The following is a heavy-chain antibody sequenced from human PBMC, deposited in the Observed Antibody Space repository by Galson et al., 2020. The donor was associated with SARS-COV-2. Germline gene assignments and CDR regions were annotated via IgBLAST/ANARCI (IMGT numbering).Heavy chain of an antibody. CDR1: GFTFSTYA. D-gene: IGHD2-8*01. J-gene: IGHJ3*02. V-gene: IGHV3-30*04. CDR2: LSNDGSSK. CDR3: ARGTYGTSWFWHGAVDI. Sequence: GGSLRLSCAASGFTFSTYAMHWVRQAPGKGLEWVAVLSNDGSSKYYADSVKGRFTISSDNSKTTLYLQMSSLSVEDTAVYYCARGTYGTSWFWHGAVDIWGQGTMVTVSS.